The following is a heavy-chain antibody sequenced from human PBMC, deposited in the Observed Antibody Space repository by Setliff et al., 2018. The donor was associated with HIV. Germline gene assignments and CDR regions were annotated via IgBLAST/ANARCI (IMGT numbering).Heavy chain of an antibody. D-gene: IGHD3-9*01. CDR1: GFTFSSYW. CDR3: AREPHELRYFDWLLYPAYYYYGMDV. Sequence: PGGSLRLSCAASGFTFSSYWMSWVRRAPGKGLEWVANIKYDGSEKYYVGSVKGRFTISRDNAKNSLYLQMNSLRAEDTAVYYCAREPHELRYFDWLLYPAYYYYGMDVWGQGTTVTVSS. V-gene: IGHV3-7*01. J-gene: IGHJ6*02. CDR2: IKYDGSEK.